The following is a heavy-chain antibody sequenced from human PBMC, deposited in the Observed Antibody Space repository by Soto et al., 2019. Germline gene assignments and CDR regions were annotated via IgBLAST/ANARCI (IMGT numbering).Heavy chain of an antibody. V-gene: IGHV1-69*06. CDR1: GGTFNSYA. CDR2: IIPIFGTA. J-gene: IGHJ3*02. CDR3: ASYKSYGSGLDAFDI. Sequence: QVQLVQSGAEVKKPGSSVKVSCKASGGTFNSYAISWVRQAPGQGLEWMGGIIPIFGTANYAQKFQGRVTITAGKSTSTAYMELSSLRSEDTAVYYCASYKSYGSGLDAFDIWGQGTMVTVSS. D-gene: IGHD3-10*01.